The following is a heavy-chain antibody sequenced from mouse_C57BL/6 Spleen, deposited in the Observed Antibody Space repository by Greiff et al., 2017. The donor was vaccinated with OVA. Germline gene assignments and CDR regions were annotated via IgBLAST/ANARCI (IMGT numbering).Heavy chain of an antibody. CDR1: GYTFTDYE. J-gene: IGHJ2*01. Sequence: LQESGAELVRPGASVTLSCKASGYTFTDYEMHWVKQTPVHGLEWIGAIDPETGGTASHQKFKGKAILTADKSSITAYMELLSLPSEDSAVYYCTGGPLLLWGQGTTLTVSS. V-gene: IGHV1-15*01. D-gene: IGHD2-1*01. CDR3: TGGPLLL. CDR2: IDPETGGT.